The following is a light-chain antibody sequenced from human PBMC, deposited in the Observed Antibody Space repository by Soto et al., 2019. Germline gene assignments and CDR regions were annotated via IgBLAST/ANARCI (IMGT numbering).Light chain of an antibody. CDR3: QHYDYCPYT. CDR2: GAS. Sequence: EVVLTQSPATLSLSPGERASLSCRASQNLSRNLAWYQHHPGQAPRLLIYGASTRVTGIPARFSGSGSGTYFTLTISSVQYEDSAVYYYQHYDYCPYTFGQGTKLEIK. V-gene: IGKV3-15*01. CDR1: QNLSRN. J-gene: IGKJ2*01.